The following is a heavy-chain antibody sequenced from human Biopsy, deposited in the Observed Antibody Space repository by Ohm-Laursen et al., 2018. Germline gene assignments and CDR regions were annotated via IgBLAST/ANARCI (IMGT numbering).Heavy chain of an antibody. D-gene: IGHD6-19*01. CDR2: INHSGST. V-gene: IGHV4-34*01. CDR1: GGSFSGYY. Sequence: GTLSLTCTVYGGSFSGYYWSWIRQPPGKGLEWIGEINHSGSTNYNPSLKSRVTISVDTSKNQFSLKLSSVTAADTAVYYCARGRLRAVARFDYWGQGTLVTVFS. CDR3: ARGRLRAVARFDY. J-gene: IGHJ4*02.